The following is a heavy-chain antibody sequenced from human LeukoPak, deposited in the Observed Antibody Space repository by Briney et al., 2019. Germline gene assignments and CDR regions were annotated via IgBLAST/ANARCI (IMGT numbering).Heavy chain of an antibody. J-gene: IGHJ4*02. D-gene: IGHD3-22*01. CDR1: GFTFSSYA. V-gene: IGHV3-30-3*01. CDR2: ISYDGSNK. Sequence: SGRSLRLSCAASGFTFSSYAMHWVRQAPCKGLEWVAVISYDGSNKYYADSVKGRFTISRDNSKNTLYLQMNSLRAEDTAVYYCARGGPGSITMIVVVIKYYFDYWGQGTLVTVSS. CDR3: ARGGPGSITMIVVVIKYYFDY.